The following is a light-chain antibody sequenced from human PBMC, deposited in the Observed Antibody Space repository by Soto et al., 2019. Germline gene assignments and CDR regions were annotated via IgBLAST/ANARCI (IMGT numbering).Light chain of an antibody. CDR3: ANNVSPPPYT. Sequence: DIQMTQSPSSVSASVGDRVTITCRASQDIRNELAWYQQRPGQAPRLLIFGSSDRATGIPDRFSGSGSGTDFTLTISALERENFAVFSSANNVSPPPYTFGQGPRRKSN. CDR1: QDIRNE. CDR2: GSS. J-gene: IGKJ2*01. V-gene: IGKV1-17*01.